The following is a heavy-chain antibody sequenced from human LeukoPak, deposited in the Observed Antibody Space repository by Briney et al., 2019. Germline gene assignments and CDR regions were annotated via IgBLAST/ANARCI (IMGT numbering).Heavy chain of an antibody. Sequence: PGGSLRLSCAASGFTFYNYGMHWVRQAPGKGLEWVAVISHDGSNIHYGDSVKGRFTISRDNSKNTLYLQMNSLRAEDTAVYYCAKHYYDSGRWTFDIWGQGTTVTVSS. CDR1: GFTFYNYG. V-gene: IGHV3-30*18. J-gene: IGHJ3*02. CDR3: AKHYYDSGRWTFDI. CDR2: ISHDGSNI. D-gene: IGHD3-10*01.